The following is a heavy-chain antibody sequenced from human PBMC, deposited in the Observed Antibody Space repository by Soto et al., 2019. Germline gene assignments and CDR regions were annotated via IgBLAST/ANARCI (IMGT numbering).Heavy chain of an antibody. CDR1: GYTFTGYY. CDR3: AERAARQFGELLSAPPYYYYYGMDV. V-gene: IGHV1-2*04. J-gene: IGHJ6*02. D-gene: IGHD3-10*01. CDR2: INPNSGGT. Sequence: ASVKVSCNASGYTFTGYYMHWVRQAPGQGLEWMGWINPNSGGTNYAQKFQGWVTMTRDTSISTAYMELSRLRSDDTAVYYCAERAARQFGELLSAPPYYYYYGMDVWGQGTTVTVSS.